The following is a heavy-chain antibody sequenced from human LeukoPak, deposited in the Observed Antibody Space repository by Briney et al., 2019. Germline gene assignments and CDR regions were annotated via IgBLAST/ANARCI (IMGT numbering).Heavy chain of an antibody. D-gene: IGHD1-26*01. CDR1: GFTFSDYY. J-gene: IGHJ4*02. CDR2: IKQDGSEK. V-gene: IGHV3-7*03. CDR3: ARGGSYYYFDY. Sequence: TGGSLRLSCAASGFTFSDYYMSWIRQAPGKGLEWVASIKQDGSEKYYVDSVKGRFTISRDNAKNSLYLQMNSLRAEDTAVYYCARGGSYYYFDYWGQGTLVTVSS.